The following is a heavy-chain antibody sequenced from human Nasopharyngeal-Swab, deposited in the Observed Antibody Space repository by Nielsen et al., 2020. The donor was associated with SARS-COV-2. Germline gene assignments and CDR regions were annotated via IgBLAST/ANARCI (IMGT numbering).Heavy chain of an antibody. D-gene: IGHD3-3*01. J-gene: IGHJ4*02. CDR1: GFTLSDYW. CDR2: ISGDGRRT. V-gene: IGHV3-74*01. Sequence: GESLKISCSVAGFTLSDYWMHWVRQAPGKGLVWVSGISGDGRRTAYADSVKGRFTMSSDKAKNTIYLQMNSLSTDDTAVYYCARDQDGVKPNDFWGQGTLVTVSS. CDR3: ARDQDGVKPNDF.